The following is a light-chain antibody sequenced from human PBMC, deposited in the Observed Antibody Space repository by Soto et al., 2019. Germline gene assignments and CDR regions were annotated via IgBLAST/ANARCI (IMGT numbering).Light chain of an antibody. V-gene: IGLV1-44*01. CDR1: TSNIGSNL. J-gene: IGLJ2*01. Sequence: QAVVTRPPSASGTPGQRVTISCSGTTSNIGSNLVSWYQQLPGTAPNLLIHTNNKRPSGVPDRFTGSKSGTSASLAISGLQSEDEADYYCSSYTTSYTVVFGGGTKLTVL. CDR2: TNN. CDR3: SSYTTSYTVV.